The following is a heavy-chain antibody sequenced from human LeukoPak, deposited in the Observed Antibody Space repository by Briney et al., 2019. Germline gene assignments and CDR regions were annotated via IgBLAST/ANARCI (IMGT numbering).Heavy chain of an antibody. CDR1: GGSISSYY. CDR2: IYYSGST. Sequence: SETLSLTCTVPGGSISSYYWSWIRQPPGKGLEWIGYIYYSGSTNYNPSLKSRVTISVDTSKNQFSLKLSSVTAADTAVYYCAREAPGIAAAGQYFQHWGQGTLVTVSS. J-gene: IGHJ1*01. D-gene: IGHD6-13*01. CDR3: AREAPGIAAAGQYFQH. V-gene: IGHV4-59*01.